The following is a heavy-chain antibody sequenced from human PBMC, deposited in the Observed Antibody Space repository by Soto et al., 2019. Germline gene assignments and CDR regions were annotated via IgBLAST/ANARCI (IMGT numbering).Heavy chain of an antibody. CDR1: GFTFSNYN. J-gene: IGHJ4*02. CDR3: ARGVGAVTGREEY. V-gene: IGHV3-21*06. D-gene: IGHD1-26*01. Sequence: EVQLVESGGGLVKPGGSLRLSCVVSGFTFSNYNMNWVRQAPGKGLEWVSSISGTSSYIYYGDSVKGRFTISRDNAKNSLYLQMNSLRAEDTAVYYCARGVGAVTGREEYGGQGTLVTVSS. CDR2: ISGTSSYI.